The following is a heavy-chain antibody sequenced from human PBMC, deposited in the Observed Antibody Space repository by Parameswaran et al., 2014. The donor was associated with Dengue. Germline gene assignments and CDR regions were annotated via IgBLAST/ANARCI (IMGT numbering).Heavy chain of an antibody. CDR3: ARTARIDYHGSGTNSIDY. J-gene: IGHJ4*02. CDR2: IIPIFGIP. Sequence: WVRQAPGQGLEWMGMIIPIFGIPNYAQKFQDRVTITADESTSTAYMELSSLRSEDTAVYYCARTARIDYHGSGTNSIDYWGQGTLVTVSS. D-gene: IGHD3-10*01. V-gene: IGHV1-69*15.